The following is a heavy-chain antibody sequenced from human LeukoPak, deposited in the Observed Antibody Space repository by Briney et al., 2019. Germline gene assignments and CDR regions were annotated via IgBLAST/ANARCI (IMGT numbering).Heavy chain of an antibody. D-gene: IGHD6-13*01. CDR3: ARDWRNKYSNSWSRGEWYFDL. CDR1: GFTFTSHS. Sequence: GGSLRLSCAASGFTFTSHSLNWVRQAPGKGLEWVSSISSSSSYIYYADSVKGRFSISRDNARNSLYLQMNSLTAEDTAVYYCARDWRNKYSNSWSRGEWYFDLWGRGTLVTVSS. V-gene: IGHV3-21*01. CDR2: ISSSSSYI. J-gene: IGHJ2*01.